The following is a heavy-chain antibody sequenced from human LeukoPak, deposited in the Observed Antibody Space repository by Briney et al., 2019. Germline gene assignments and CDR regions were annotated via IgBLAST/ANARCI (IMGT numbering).Heavy chain of an antibody. Sequence: GGSLRLSCAASGFTFSSYAMSWVRQAPGKGLEWVANIKQDGSEKYYVDSVKGRFTISRDNAKNSLYLQMNSLRAEDTAVYYCARDPGSSSWPYYYYYYMDVWGKGTTVTVSS. J-gene: IGHJ6*03. CDR1: GFTFSSYA. CDR3: ARDPGSSSWPYYYYYYMDV. D-gene: IGHD6-13*01. CDR2: IKQDGSEK. V-gene: IGHV3-7*01.